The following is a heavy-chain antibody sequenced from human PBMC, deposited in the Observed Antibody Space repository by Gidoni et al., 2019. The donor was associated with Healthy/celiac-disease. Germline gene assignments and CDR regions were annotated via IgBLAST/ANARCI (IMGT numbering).Heavy chain of an antibody. J-gene: IGHJ5*02. Sequence: QVQLQESGPGLVKPSQTLSLTRTVSGGSISSGGYYWRWIRRHPGKGLEWIGYIYYSGSTHYNPSHNSRVTISVDTSKDQFSLKLSSVTAADTAGYYCARGGEPYYDILTGSNWFDPWGQGTLVTVSS. CDR3: ARGGEPYYDILTGSNWFDP. V-gene: IGHV4-31*03. CDR2: IYYSGST. CDR1: GGSISSGGYY. D-gene: IGHD3-9*01.